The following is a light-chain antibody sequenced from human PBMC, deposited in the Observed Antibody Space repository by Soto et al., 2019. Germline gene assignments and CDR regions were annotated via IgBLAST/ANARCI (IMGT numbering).Light chain of an antibody. V-gene: IGKV3-20*01. CDR2: GAS. Sequence: VWTQSPGTLSLSPGERATLSCSASQSVSSSYLAWYQQKPGQAPRLLIYGASSRATDIPDRFSGSGSGADFTLTISRLEPEDFGVYYCQQYDISPITFGQGTRLEIK. J-gene: IGKJ5*01. CDR1: QSVSSSY. CDR3: QQYDISPIT.